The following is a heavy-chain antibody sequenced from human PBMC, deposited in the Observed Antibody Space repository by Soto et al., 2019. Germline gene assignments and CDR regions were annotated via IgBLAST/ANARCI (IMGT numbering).Heavy chain of an antibody. Sequence: QLQLQESGPGLVKPSETLSLTCTVSGGSINDDTYYWGWIRQPPGKGLEWIGSIYYSGTSSYSPSLESRVXMXXXXXXXXXXXXXXXXXXXXXXXYYCARLHCHSPNCVPLDPWGQGTLVIVSS. V-gene: IGHV4-39*01. CDR1: GGSINDDTYY. CDR3: ARLHCHSPNCVPLDP. D-gene: IGHD2-2*01. CDR2: IYYSGTS. J-gene: IGHJ5*02.